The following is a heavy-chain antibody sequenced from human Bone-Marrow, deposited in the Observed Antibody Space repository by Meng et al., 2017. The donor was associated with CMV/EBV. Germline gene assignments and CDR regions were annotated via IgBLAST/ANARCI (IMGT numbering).Heavy chain of an antibody. V-gene: IGHV3-30*02. D-gene: IGHD3-22*01. Sequence: GGPLRLSCAASGFTFSSHGMHWVRQAPGKGLEWVAFIEDDGTNENYGDYVKGRFTVSRDNSKNTLYLQMNSLRPEDTAVYLCAKDERVLIPTSGYLGHWGQGTLVTVSS. J-gene: IGHJ4*02. CDR3: AKDERVLIPTSGYLGH. CDR2: IEDDGTNE. CDR1: GFTFSSHG.